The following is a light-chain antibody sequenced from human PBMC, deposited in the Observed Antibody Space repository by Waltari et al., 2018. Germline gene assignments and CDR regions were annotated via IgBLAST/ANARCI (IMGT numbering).Light chain of an antibody. CDR3: QQYSASTGT. Sequence: EIVLTQSPGTMSLSPGDRAILSCRASQTINSNHLAWYQQKPGQAPRLLIHGASSRAIGVPDRFFGGGSGTDFTLTISRREPEDSGVYYCQQYSASTGTFGQGTKVEIK. CDR1: QTINSNH. V-gene: IGKV3-20*01. CDR2: GAS. J-gene: IGKJ1*01.